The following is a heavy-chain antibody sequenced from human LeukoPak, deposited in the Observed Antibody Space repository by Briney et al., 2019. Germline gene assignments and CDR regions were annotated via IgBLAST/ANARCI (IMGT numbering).Heavy chain of an antibody. CDR3: ARQPLDCSGGSCYYYFDY. CDR2: IYPGDSDT. V-gene: IGHV5-51*01. J-gene: IGHJ4*02. CDR1: GYSFTSYW. D-gene: IGHD2-15*01. Sequence: GDSLKISCKGSGYSFTSYWIGWVRQMPGKGLEWMGIIYPGDSDTRYSPSFQGQVTISADKSISTAYLQWSSLKASDTAMYYCARQPLDCSGGSCYYYFDYWGQGTLVTVSS.